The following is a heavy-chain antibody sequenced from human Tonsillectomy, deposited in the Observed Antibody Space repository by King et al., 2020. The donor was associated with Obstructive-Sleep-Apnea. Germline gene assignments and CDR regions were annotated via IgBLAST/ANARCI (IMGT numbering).Heavy chain of an antibody. CDR3: ARDHDRERGIFDY. CDR2: IYNGETS. V-gene: IGHV4-31*03. D-gene: IGHD3-10*02. J-gene: IGHJ4*02. CDR1: GGSIGSGGFY. Sequence: VQLQESGPGLVTPSQTLSLTCTVSGGSIGSGGFYWSWIRQLPGRDLEWIGYIYNGETSYYNPSPESRVTISADTSKDQFSLKLTSVTAADTAVYYCARDHDRERGIFDYWGQGTLVTVSS.